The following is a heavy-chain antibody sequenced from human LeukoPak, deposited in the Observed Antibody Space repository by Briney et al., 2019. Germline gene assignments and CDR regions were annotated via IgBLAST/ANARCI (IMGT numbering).Heavy chain of an antibody. CDR3: ARVRGGGLDY. CDR2: ISSGSSTI. V-gene: IGHV3-48*02. Sequence: GGSLRLSCAVSGFTFSSYSMNWVRQAPGKGLEWVSYISSGSSTIYYADSVKGRFTISRDNAKNSLYLQMNSLRDEDTGVYYCARVRGGGLDYWGQGTLVTVSS. D-gene: IGHD2-15*01. CDR1: GFTFSSYS. J-gene: IGHJ4*02.